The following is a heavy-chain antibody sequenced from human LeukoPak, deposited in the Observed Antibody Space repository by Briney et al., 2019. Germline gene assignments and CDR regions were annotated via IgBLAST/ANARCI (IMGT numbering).Heavy chain of an antibody. CDR1: GGSISGGSYY. J-gene: IGHJ4*02. V-gene: IGHV4-39*07. CDR2: IYHSGST. D-gene: IGHD3-16*01. Sequence: SETLSLTCTVSGGSISGGSYYWGWIRQPPGKGLEWIGSIYHSGSTYYNPSLKSRVTISVDTSKNQFSLKLSSVTAADTAVYYCARDRGSSSDYWGQGTLVTVSS. CDR3: ARDRGSSSDY.